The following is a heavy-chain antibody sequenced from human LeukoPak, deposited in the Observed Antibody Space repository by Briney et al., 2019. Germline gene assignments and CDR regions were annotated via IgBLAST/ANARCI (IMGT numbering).Heavy chain of an antibody. CDR1: GFTFDDYA. CDR3: ARDMGIYGDYE. J-gene: IGHJ4*02. V-gene: IGHV3-9*01. CDR2: ISWNSGSI. Sequence: GGSLRLSCAASGFTFDDYAMHWVRQAPGKGLEWVSGISWNSGSIGYADSVKGRFTISRDNAKNSLYLQMNSLRAEDTAVYYCARDMGIYGDYEWGQGTLVTVSS. D-gene: IGHD4-17*01.